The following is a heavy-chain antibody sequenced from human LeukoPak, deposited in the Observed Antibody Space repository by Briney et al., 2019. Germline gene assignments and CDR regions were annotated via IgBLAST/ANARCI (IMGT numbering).Heavy chain of an antibody. CDR3: ARQEYCSGGSCYTWFDP. CDR1: GYSINNYW. V-gene: IGHV5-51*01. D-gene: IGHD2-15*01. J-gene: IGHJ5*02. CDR2: IYPADSDI. Sequence: GESLKISCKGSGYSINNYWIAWVRQMPGKGPEWMGIIYPADSDIRYSPSFQGQVTISADKSISTAYLQWSSLKASDTAMYYCARQEYCSGGSCYTWFDPWGQGTLVTVSS.